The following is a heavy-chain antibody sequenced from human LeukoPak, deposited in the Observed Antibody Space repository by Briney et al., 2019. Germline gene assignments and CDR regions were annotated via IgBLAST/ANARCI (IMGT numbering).Heavy chain of an antibody. J-gene: IGHJ6*03. V-gene: IGHV3-66*01. CDR2: IYSGGST. D-gene: IGHD1-26*01. Sequence: PGGSLRLSCAASGFTVSSKNMSWVRQAPGKGLEWVSVIYSGGSTYYSDSVKGRFTISRVNSENTLYLQMNSLRAEDTALYYCARDPYSGAYGDTYYYYMDVWGKGTTVTISS. CDR3: ARDPYSGAYGDTYYYYMDV. CDR1: GFTVSSKN.